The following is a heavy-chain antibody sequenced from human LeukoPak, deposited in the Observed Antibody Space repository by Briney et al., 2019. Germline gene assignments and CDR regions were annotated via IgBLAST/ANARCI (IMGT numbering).Heavy chain of an antibody. D-gene: IGHD6-19*01. J-gene: IGHJ3*02. V-gene: IGHV1-2*02. CDR1: GYTFTGYY. CDR2: INPNSGGT. CDR3: ARKAAKIAVAENDAFDI. Sequence: ASVKVSCKASGYTFTGYYMHWVRQAPGQGLEWMGWINPNSGGTNYAQKFQGRVTMTRDTSISTAYMELSRLRSDDTAVYYCARKAAKIAVAENDAFDIWGQGTMVTVSS.